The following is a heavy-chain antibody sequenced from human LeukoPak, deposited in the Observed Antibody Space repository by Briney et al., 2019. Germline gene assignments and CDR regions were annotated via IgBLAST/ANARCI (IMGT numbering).Heavy chain of an antibody. V-gene: IGHV3-23*01. CDR2: FSGSSDST. Sequence: GGSLRLSCAASGFTFSNYAMSWVRQAPGKGLEWVSGFSGSSDSTYYADSVKGRFTISRDNSKNMLYLQMNSLRAEDTAIYYCAKRGYSAAAQTFFFDYWGQGTLVTVSS. CDR1: GFTFSNYA. J-gene: IGHJ4*02. CDR3: AKRGYSAAAQTFFFDY. D-gene: IGHD6-13*01.